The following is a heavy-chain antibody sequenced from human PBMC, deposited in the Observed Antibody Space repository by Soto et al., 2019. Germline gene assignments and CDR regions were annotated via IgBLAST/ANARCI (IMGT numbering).Heavy chain of an antibody. J-gene: IGHJ5*02. CDR3: ARHRALNWFDP. Sequence: QVQLQESGPGLVKPSETLSLTCTVSGDSISSSYWSWIRRPPGKGLEWIGYMYYSGSTSYNPSLNSRVTLSVDTSKNQFFLNLSFVTAADTAVYYCARHRALNWFDPWGQGTLVTVSS. CDR2: MYYSGST. V-gene: IGHV4-59*08. CDR1: GDSISSSY.